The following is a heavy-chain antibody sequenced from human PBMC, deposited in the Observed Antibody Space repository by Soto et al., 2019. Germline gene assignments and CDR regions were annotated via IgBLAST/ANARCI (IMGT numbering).Heavy chain of an antibody. CDR2: IWYDGSNK. D-gene: IGHD6-6*01. J-gene: IGHJ6*02. CDR3: ASGVAAHHYYGMDV. Sequence: AVGSLRLSCAASGFTFSSYGMHWVRQAPGKGLEWVAVIWYDGSNKYYADSVKGRFTISRDNSKNTLYLQMNSLRAEDTAVYYCASGVAAHHYYGMDVWGQGTTVTVSS. CDR1: GFTFSSYG. V-gene: IGHV3-33*01.